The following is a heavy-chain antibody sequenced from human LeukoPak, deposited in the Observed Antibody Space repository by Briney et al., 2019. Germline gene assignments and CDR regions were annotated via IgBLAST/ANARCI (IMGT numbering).Heavy chain of an antibody. V-gene: IGHV1-69*01. CDR2: IIPIFGTV. CDR3: ARGGPIVVVPAAISDFQH. D-gene: IGHD2-2*01. Sequence: SVKVSCKASGGTFSSYAISWVRQAPGQGLEWMGGIIPIFGTVNYAQKFQGRVTITADESTSTAYMELSSLRSEDTAVYYCARGGPIVVVPAAISDFQHWGQGTLVTVSS. CDR1: GGTFSSYA. J-gene: IGHJ1*01.